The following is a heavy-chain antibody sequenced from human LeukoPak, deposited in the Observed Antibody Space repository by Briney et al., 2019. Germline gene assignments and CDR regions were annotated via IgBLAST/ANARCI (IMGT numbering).Heavy chain of an antibody. J-gene: IGHJ1*01. CDR2: IWYDGSNK. CDR1: GFTFSNYG. Sequence: PGRSLGLSCAASGFTFSNYGMHWVRQAPGKGLEWVAVIWYDGSNKYYADSVKGRFTISRDNSKNTLHLQMNSLRAEDTAVYYCAKDGGYCSGGSCYSGAEYFQHWGQGILVTVSS. D-gene: IGHD2-15*01. CDR3: AKDGGYCSGGSCYSGAEYFQH. V-gene: IGHV3-33*06.